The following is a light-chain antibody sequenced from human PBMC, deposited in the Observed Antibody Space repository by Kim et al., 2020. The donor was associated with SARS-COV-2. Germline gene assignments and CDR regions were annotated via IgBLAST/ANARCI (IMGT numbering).Light chain of an antibody. Sequence: LSPGERAPLSCRASQSVSSYLAWYQQKPGQAPRLLIYDASNRATGIPARFSGSGSGTDFTLTISSLEPEDFAVYYCQQRSNWHPNTFGQGTKLEI. CDR3: QQRSNWHPNT. V-gene: IGKV3-11*01. CDR2: DAS. J-gene: IGKJ2*01. CDR1: QSVSSY.